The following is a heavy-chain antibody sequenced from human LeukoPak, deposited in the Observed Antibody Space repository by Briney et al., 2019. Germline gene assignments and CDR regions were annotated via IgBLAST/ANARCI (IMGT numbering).Heavy chain of an antibody. J-gene: IGHJ4*02. D-gene: IGHD6-6*01. V-gene: IGHV4-38-2*02. CDR1: GYSISSGYY. CDR3: VRSSSSIFDY. Sequence: PSETLSLTCTVSGYSISSGYYWGWIRPPPGKGLEWIVNIYHTGSTYYNPSLKSRVTISVDTSKNQFSLKLSSVTAADTAVYYCVRSSSSIFDYWGQGTLVTVSS. CDR2: IYHTGST.